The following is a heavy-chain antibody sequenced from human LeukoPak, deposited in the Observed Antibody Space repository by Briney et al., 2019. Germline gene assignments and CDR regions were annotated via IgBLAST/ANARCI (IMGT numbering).Heavy chain of an antibody. V-gene: IGHV4-4*02. CDR3: ARGTGSSGWPNYFDY. J-gene: IGHJ4*02. Sequence: PSGTLSLTRAVSGGSISSSNWWSWVRQPPGKGLEWIGEIYHSGSTNYNPSLKSRVTISVDKSKNQFSLKLSSVTAADTAVYYCARGTGSSGWPNYFDYWGQGTLVTVSS. CDR1: GGSISSSNW. CDR2: IYHSGST. D-gene: IGHD6-19*01.